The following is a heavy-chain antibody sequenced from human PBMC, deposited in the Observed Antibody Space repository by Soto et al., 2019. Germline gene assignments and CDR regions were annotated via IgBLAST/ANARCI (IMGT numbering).Heavy chain of an antibody. D-gene: IGHD2-15*01. CDR1: GGTFSSYA. Sequence: QVQLVQSGAEVKKPGSSVKVSCKASGGTFSSYAISWVRQAPGQGLEWMGGIIPIFGTANYAQKFQGGVTITADESTNTAYMELSSLRSEDTAVYYCAREAGRWSGGSCYSDWFDPWGQGTLVTVSS. CDR2: IIPIFGTA. CDR3: AREAGRWSGGSCYSDWFDP. V-gene: IGHV1-69*01. J-gene: IGHJ5*02.